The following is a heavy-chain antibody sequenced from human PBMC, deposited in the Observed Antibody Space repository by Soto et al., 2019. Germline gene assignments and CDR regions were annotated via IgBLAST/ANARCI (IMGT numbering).Heavy chain of an antibody. CDR3: ARDVNYLFDS. CDR2: ISAYSGNT. J-gene: IGHJ5*01. Sequence: ASVKVSCKASGCTFTSNGISWVRQAPGQGLEWMGWISAYSGNTNYAQNLQGRVTMTTDTSTSTAYMELRSLRSDDTAVYFCARDVNYLFDSWGQGTLVTVSS. CDR1: GCTFTSNG. V-gene: IGHV1-18*01. D-gene: IGHD1-7*01.